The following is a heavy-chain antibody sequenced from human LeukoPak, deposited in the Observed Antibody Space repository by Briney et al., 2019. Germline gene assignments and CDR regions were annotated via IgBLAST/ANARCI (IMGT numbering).Heavy chain of an antibody. CDR3: ARLSQTPDYYTLGGYYYLGY. D-gene: IGHD3-10*01. CDR1: RYTFTSYD. Sequence: ASVKVSCKASRYTFTSYDINWVREAAGQGLEWMGWMNPNTGRTGYAQKFQGRITMTRDTSINTAYMELTNLRSEDTAIYYCARLSQTPDYYTLGGYYYLGYWGQGTPVTVSP. CDR2: MNPNTGRT. V-gene: IGHV1-8*01. J-gene: IGHJ4*02.